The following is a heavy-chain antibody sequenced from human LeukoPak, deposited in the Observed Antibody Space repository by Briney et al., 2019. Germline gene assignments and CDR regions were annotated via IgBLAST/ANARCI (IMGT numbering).Heavy chain of an antibody. J-gene: IGHJ4*02. D-gene: IGHD3-16*02. Sequence: GASVKVSCKASGYTFTGYYMHWVRQAPGQGLEWMGWINPNSGGTNYAQKFQGRVTMTRDTSISTAYMELSRLRSDDTAVYYCARDYGLRLGELSRFDCWGQGTLVTVSS. CDR3: ARDYGLRLGELSRFDC. V-gene: IGHV1-2*02. CDR1: GYTFTGYY. CDR2: INPNSGGT.